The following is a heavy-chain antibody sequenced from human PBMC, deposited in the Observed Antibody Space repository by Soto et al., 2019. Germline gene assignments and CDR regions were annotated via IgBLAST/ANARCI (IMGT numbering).Heavy chain of an antibody. J-gene: IGHJ6*02. CDR3: ARPRTPYYYDSSGYYGDYYYYGMDV. D-gene: IGHD3-22*01. V-gene: IGHV1-69*13. CDR1: GGTFSSYA. CDR2: IIPIFGTA. Sequence: ASVKVSCKASGGTFSSYAISWVRQAPGQGLEWMGGIIPIFGTANYAQKFQGRVTITADESTSTAYMELSSLRSEDTAVYYCARPRTPYYYDSSGYYGDYYYYGMDVWGQGTTVTVSS.